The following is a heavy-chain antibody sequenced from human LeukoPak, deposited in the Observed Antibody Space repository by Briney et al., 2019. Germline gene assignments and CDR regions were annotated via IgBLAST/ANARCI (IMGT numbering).Heavy chain of an antibody. D-gene: IGHD2-21*01. V-gene: IGHV1-69*04. CDR1: GGTFSSYA. CDR3: ASSRIQEGFYDYYYGMDV. Sequence: ASVKVSCTASGGTFSSYAISWVRQAPGQGLEWMGRIIPILGIANYAQNFQRRVTITADKSTSTAYIELSSLRSEDTAAYYSASSRIQEGFYDYYYGMDVWGQGTTVTVSS. CDR2: IIPILGIA. J-gene: IGHJ6*02.